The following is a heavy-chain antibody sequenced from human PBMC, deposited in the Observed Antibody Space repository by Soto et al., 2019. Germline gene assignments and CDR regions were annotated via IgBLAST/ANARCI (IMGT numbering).Heavy chain of an antibody. Sequence: SETLSLTCTVSGGSISSSSYYWGWIRQPPGKGLEWIGSIYYSGSTYYNPSLKSRVTISVDTSKNQFSLKLSSVTAADTAVYYCARRVYGEDFDYWGQGTLVTVSS. CDR2: IYYSGST. D-gene: IGHD4-17*01. CDR1: GGSISSSSYY. CDR3: ARRVYGEDFDY. V-gene: IGHV4-39*01. J-gene: IGHJ4*02.